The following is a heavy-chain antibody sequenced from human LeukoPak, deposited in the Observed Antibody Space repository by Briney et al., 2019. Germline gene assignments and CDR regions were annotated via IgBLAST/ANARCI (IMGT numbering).Heavy chain of an antibody. CDR1: GFTFSSYS. J-gene: IGHJ5*02. V-gene: IGHV3-21*01. CDR2: ISSSSYI. D-gene: IGHD3-3*01. Sequence: GGSLRLSCAASGFTFSSYSMNWVRQAPGKGLEWVSSISSSSYIYYADSVKGRFTISRDNAKNSLYLQMNSLRAEDTAVYYCARLLSPDFWSGYYTAWFDPWGQGTLVTVSS. CDR3: ARLLSPDFWSGYYTAWFDP.